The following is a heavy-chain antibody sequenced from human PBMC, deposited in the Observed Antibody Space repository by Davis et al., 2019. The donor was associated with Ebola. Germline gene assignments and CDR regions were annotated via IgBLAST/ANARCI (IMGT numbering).Heavy chain of an antibody. CDR2: IYPSDSDT. J-gene: IGHJ3*01. Sequence: PGGSLRLSCKGPGYRFTSYWIAWVRQMPGKGLEWMGIIYPSDSDTRYSPSFEGQVTISADKSISTAYLQWSSLKASDSAIYYCARSTGRHACDLWGQGTMVTVSS. V-gene: IGHV5-51*01. CDR1: GYRFTSYW. CDR3: ARSTGRHACDL.